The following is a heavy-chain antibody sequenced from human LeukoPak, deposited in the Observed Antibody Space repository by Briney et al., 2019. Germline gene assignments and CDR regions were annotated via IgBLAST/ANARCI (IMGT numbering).Heavy chain of an antibody. CDR3: ARYIVVVPAAKGGSHYYYYMDV. CDR2: IYYSGST. CDR1: GGSISSSSCY. D-gene: IGHD2-2*01. V-gene: IGHV4-39*01. J-gene: IGHJ6*03. Sequence: SETLSLTCTVSGGSISSSSCYWGWIRQPPGKGLEWIGSIYYSGSTYYNPSLKSRVTISVDTSKNQFSLKLSSVTAADAAVYYCARYIVVVPAAKGGSHYYYYMDVWGKGTTVTVSS.